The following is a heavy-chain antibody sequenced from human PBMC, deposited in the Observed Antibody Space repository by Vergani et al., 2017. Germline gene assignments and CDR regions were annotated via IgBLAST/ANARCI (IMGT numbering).Heavy chain of an antibody. D-gene: IGHD3-10*01. J-gene: IGHJ4*02. Sequence: QVQLVESGGGVVQPGRSLRLSCAASGFTFSSYDMHWVRQAPGKGLEWVAVIWYDGSNKYYADSVKGRFTISRDNAKNSLYLQMNSLRAEDTAVYYCARVVGLYYGSGSYLDYWGQGTLVTVSS. CDR1: GFTFSSYD. CDR3: ARVVGLYYGSGSYLDY. V-gene: IGHV3-33*08. CDR2: IWYDGSNK.